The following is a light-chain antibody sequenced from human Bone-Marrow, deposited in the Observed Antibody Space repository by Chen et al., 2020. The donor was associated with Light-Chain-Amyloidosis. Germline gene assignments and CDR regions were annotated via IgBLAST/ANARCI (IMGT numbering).Light chain of an antibody. CDR2: EVT. CDR3: SAYTITNTLV. CDR1: TSYVGGDNH. Sequence: QSALTQPASVSGSPGQSITISCTGTTSYVGGDNHVSWYQQHPDKPPKLMIYEVTQRHSWVPDRFSGSKSDNTAPLTISWLQTEDEADYFCSAYTITNTLVFGSGTRVTVL. V-gene: IGLV2-14*01. J-gene: IGLJ1*01.